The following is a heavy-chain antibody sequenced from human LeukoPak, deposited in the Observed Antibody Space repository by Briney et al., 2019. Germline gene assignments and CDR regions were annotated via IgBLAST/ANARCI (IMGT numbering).Heavy chain of an antibody. D-gene: IGHD2-21*02. CDR3: ARGSPYCGGDCYSSNAFDI. V-gene: IGHV4-4*07. Sequence: SETLSLTCTVSGGSICSFYWSWLRQPAGKGRVGFGRIYTSGSTNYDPTLKSRVTMSVDTSKNQFSLKLTSVTAADTAVYYCARGSPYCGGDCYSSNAFDIWGQGTMVTVSS. CDR2: IYTSGST. J-gene: IGHJ3*02. CDR1: GGSICSFY.